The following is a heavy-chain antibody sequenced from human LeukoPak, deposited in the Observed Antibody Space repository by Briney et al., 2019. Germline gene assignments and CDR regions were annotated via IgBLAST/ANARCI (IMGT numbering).Heavy chain of an antibody. D-gene: IGHD3-10*01. CDR2: MYHSGIT. CDR3: ARLTPGKNWFDP. J-gene: IGHJ5*02. V-gene: IGHV4-38-2*01. CDR1: GYSINSAYY. Sequence: SETLSLTCAVSGYSINSAYYWGWIRQPPGKRLEWIASMYHSGITYYNSSLKSRATISVDTSKNKFSLKLNSVTAADTSVYYCARLTPGKNWFDPWGHGTLVTVSS.